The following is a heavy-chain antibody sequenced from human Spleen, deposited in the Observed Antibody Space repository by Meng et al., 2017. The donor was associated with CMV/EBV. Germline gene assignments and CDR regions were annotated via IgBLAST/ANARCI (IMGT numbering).Heavy chain of an antibody. CDR3: ARRGSSSYGY. CDR1: GFSISSGYY. V-gene: IGHV4-38-2*02. CDR2: IYHSGST. J-gene: IGHJ4*02. Sequence: SETLSLTCTVSGFSISSGYYWGWIRQPPGKGLEWIGIIYHSGSTNYNPSLKSRVTISVDTSKNQFSLKLSSVTAADTAVYYCARRGSSSYGYWGQGTLVTVSS. D-gene: IGHD6-6*01.